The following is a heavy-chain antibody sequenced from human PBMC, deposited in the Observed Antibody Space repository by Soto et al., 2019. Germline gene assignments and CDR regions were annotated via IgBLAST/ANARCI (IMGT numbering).Heavy chain of an antibody. D-gene: IGHD2-2*02. J-gene: IGHJ4*02. CDR1: GYTFTSYA. CDR3: AKSATVPAAIAY. CDR2: INAGIGNT. V-gene: IGHV1-3*01. Sequence: ASVKVSCKASGYTFTSYAMHWVRQAPGQRLELMGWINAGIGNTKYSQKFQGRVTITRDTSASTAYMELSSLRSEDTAVYYCAKSATVPAAIAYWGQGTLVTVSS.